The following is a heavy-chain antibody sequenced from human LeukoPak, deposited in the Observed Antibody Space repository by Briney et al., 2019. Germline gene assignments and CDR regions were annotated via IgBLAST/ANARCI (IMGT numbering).Heavy chain of an antibody. CDR1: GFTFSSYS. J-gene: IGHJ6*03. D-gene: IGHD6-19*01. V-gene: IGHV3-21*01. CDR2: ISSSSSYI. CDR3: ARRNSSGWYYMDV. Sequence: PGGSLRLSCAASGFTFSSYSMNWVRQAPGKGLEWVSSISSSSSYIYYADSVKGRFTISRDNAKNSLYLQMNSLRAEDTAVYYCARRNSSGWYYMDVWGKGTTVTISS.